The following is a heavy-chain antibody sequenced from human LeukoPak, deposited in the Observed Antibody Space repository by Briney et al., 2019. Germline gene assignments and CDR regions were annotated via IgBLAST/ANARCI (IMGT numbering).Heavy chain of an antibody. CDR2: VSYDGNTN. D-gene: IGHD1-7*01. Sequence: GGSLRLSCATSGFTFSRYAMNWVRQAPGKGPEWVAVVSYDGNTNHYADSVKGRLTSSRDNSNNTLYLEVNSLRTEDTAVYYCARGRTSRTAFDIWGPGTMVTVSS. J-gene: IGHJ3*02. V-gene: IGHV3-30*01. CDR3: ARGRTSRTAFDI. CDR1: GFTFSRYA.